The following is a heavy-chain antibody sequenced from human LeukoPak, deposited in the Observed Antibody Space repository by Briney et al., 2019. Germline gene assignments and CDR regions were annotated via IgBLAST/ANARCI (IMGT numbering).Heavy chain of an antibody. V-gene: IGHV2-5*02. CDR2: IYSDDDK. Sequence: KESGPTLVKPTQTLTLICTFSGFSLSTSGVGVGWIRQPPGKALEWLALIYSDDDKRYSPSLKSRLTITKDTSKNQVVLTMTNMDPVDTATYYCAHSRYHKNYDILTGYYGYWGQGTLVTVSS. CDR3: AHSRYHKNYDILTGYYGY. J-gene: IGHJ4*02. D-gene: IGHD3-9*01. CDR1: GFSLSTSGVG.